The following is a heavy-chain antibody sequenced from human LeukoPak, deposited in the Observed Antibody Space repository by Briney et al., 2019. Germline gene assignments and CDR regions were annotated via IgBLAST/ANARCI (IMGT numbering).Heavy chain of an antibody. Sequence: GGTLRLSCAASGFTFSSYGMSWVRQAPGKGLEWVSAISGSGGSTYYADSVKGRFTISRDNSKNTLYLQMNSLRAEDTAVYYCAKDQYDSSGPATAWGQGTLVTVSS. CDR2: ISGSGGST. V-gene: IGHV3-23*01. CDR3: AKDQYDSSGPATA. D-gene: IGHD3-22*01. CDR1: GFTFSSYG. J-gene: IGHJ4*02.